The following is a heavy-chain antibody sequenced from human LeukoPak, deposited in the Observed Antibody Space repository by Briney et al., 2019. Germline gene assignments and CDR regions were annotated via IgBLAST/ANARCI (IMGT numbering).Heavy chain of an antibody. Sequence: TSETLSLTCTVSGGSISSYYWSWIRQPPGKGLEWIGYIYYSGSTNYNPSLKSRVTISVDTSKNQFSLKLSSVTAADTAVYYCARDLYCSSTSCYKALDYWGQGTLVTVSS. J-gene: IGHJ4*02. CDR1: GGSISSYY. CDR2: IYYSGST. CDR3: ARDLYCSSTSCYKALDY. V-gene: IGHV4-59*01. D-gene: IGHD2-2*02.